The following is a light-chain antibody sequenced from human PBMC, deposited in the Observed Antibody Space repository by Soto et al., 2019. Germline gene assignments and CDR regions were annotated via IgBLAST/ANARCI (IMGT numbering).Light chain of an antibody. CDR3: QQRGKWPST. Sequence: EIVMTQSPATLSVSPGERASLSCRASQSVSSNLAWYQQKPGQTPRLLIYATSTRATGIPARFSGSGSGTEFTLTISSLQSEDFAVYYCQQRGKWPSTFGPGTKVEMK. CDR2: ATS. CDR1: QSVSSN. J-gene: IGKJ2*02. V-gene: IGKV3-15*01.